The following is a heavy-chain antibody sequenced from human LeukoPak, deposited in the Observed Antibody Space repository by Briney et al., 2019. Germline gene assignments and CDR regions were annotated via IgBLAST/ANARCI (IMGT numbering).Heavy chain of an antibody. V-gene: IGHV4-34*01. CDR2: INHSGST. D-gene: IGHD3-16*02. Sequence: PSETLSLTCAVYGGSFSGYHWSWIRQPPGKGLEWIGEINHSGSTNYNPSLKSRVTISVDTSKNQFSLKLSSVTAADTAVYYCARGPGGYDYVWGSYRYTYYFDYWGQGTLVTVSS. CDR1: GGSFSGYH. J-gene: IGHJ4*02. CDR3: ARGPGGYDYVWGSYRYTYYFDY.